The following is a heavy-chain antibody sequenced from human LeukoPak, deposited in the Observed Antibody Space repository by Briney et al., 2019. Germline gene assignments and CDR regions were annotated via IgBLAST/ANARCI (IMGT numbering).Heavy chain of an antibody. J-gene: IGHJ4*02. V-gene: IGHV3-23*01. CDR3: AKDWVLTYYDFWSGYFDY. D-gene: IGHD3-3*01. Sequence: PGGSLRLSCAASGFTFSSYAMNWVRQAPGKGLEWVSGISGSGENTYYADSVKGRFTISRDNSKNTLYLQMNSLRAEDTAVYYCAKDWVLTYYDFWSGYFDYWGQGTLVTVSS. CDR2: ISGSGENT. CDR1: GFTFSSYA.